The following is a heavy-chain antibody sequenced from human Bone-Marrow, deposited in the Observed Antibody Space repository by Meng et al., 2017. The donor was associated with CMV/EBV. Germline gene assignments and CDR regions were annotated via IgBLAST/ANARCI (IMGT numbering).Heavy chain of an antibody. Sequence: ASVKVSCKASGYTFTSYGISWVRQAPGQGLEWMGWISAYNGNTNYAQKLQGRVTMTTDTSTSTAYMELRSLRSDDTAVYYCAREFGMRYQLLFSYYYYGMAVWGQGNTVNVSS. D-gene: IGHD2-2*01. CDR3: AREFGMRYQLLFSYYYYGMAV. J-gene: IGHJ6*02. V-gene: IGHV1-18*01. CDR1: GYTFTSYG. CDR2: ISAYNGNT.